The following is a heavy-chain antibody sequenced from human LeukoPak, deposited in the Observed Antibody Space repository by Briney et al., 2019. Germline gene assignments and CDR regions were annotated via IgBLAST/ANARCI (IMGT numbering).Heavy chain of an antibody. J-gene: IGHJ4*02. CDR2: FDPEDGET. CDR1: GYTLTELS. Sequence: ASVKVSCKVFGYTLTELSMHWVRQAPGKGLEWMGGFDPEDGETIYAQKFQGRVTMTEDTSTDTAYMELSSLRSEDTAVYYCATTPLYGSSGSEDYWGQGTLVTVSS. CDR3: ATTPLYGSSGSEDY. D-gene: IGHD3-22*01. V-gene: IGHV1-24*01.